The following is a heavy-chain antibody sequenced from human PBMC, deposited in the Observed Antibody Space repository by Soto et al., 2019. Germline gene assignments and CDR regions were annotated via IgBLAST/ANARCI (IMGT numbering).Heavy chain of an antibody. V-gene: IGHV4-59*01. CDR3: ARSRRTGTTWLDY. J-gene: IGHJ4*02. Sequence: XETLSLPCTVAGCSISSYSWSWIRQPPGKGLEWIGYIYYSGSTNYNPSLKSRVTITVDTSKNQFSLKLSSVTAADTAVYYCARSRRTGTTWLDYWGQGTLVTVSS. D-gene: IGHD1-7*01. CDR2: IYYSGST. CDR1: GCSISSYS.